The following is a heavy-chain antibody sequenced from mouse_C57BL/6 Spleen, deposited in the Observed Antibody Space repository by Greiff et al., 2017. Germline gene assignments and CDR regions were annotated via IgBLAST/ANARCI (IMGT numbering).Heavy chain of an antibody. D-gene: IGHD2-3*01. CDR2: IYPGDGDT. CDR3: ARHDGYYYFDD. CDR1: GYAFSSYW. J-gene: IGHJ2*01. Sequence: VQLQQSGAELVKPGASVKISCKASGYAFSSYWMNWVKQRPGKGLEWIGQIYPGDGDTNYNGKFTGKATLTADKSSSPAYMQLSGLASEDSAVYFCARHDGYYYFDDWGQGTTLSVS. V-gene: IGHV1-80*01.